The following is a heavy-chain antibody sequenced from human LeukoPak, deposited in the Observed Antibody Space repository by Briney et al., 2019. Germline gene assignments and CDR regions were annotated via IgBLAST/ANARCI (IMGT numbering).Heavy chain of an antibody. J-gene: IGHJ4*02. CDR3: ARGRLRGYCRSTSCYSLDY. D-gene: IGHD2-2*02. V-gene: IGHV1-69*04. Sequence: SVKVSCKASGGTFSSYAISWVRQAPGQGLEWMGRIIPILGIANYAQKFQGRVTITADKSTSTAYMELSSLRSEDTAVYYCARGRLRGYCRSTSCYSLDYWGRGTLVTVSS. CDR2: IIPILGIA. CDR1: GGTFSSYA.